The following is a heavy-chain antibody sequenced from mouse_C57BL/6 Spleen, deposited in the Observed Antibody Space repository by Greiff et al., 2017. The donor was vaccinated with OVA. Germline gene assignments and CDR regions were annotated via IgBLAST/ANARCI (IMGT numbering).Heavy chain of an antibody. CDR3: AREGDYDGNYYAMDY. D-gene: IGHD2-4*01. CDR1: GYAFTNYL. Sequence: VQLQQSGAELVRPGTSVKVSCKASGYAFTNYLIEWVKQRPGQGLEWIGVINPGSGGTNYNEKFKGKATLTADKSSSPAYMQLSSLTSEDSAVYFCAREGDYDGNYYAMDYWGQGTSVTVSS. V-gene: IGHV1-54*01. CDR2: INPGSGGT. J-gene: IGHJ4*01.